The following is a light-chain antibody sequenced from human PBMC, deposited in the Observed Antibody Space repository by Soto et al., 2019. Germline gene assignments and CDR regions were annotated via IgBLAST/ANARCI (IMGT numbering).Light chain of an antibody. CDR3: CSYAGNYALV. CDR2: DVS. J-gene: IGLJ2*01. V-gene: IGLV2-11*01. CDR1: NSDVGTYNF. Sequence: QSALTQPRSVFGSPGQSVTISCTGTNSDVGTYNFVSWHQQHPGKAPRVLIYDVSKRPSGVPDRFSGSKSGNTASLTISGLQPEDEADYYCCSYAGNYALVFGGGTKVTVL.